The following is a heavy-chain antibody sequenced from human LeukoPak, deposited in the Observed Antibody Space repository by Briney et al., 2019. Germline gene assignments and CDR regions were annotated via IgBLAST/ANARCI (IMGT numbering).Heavy chain of an antibody. Sequence: KTSETLSLTCTVSGGSIRSSYYYWSWIRQPPGKGLEWIGYIYYSGSTNYNPSLKSRVTISVDTSKNQFSLKLSSVTAADTAVYYCARAPALFRPIFGSKTYYYYGMDVWGQGTTVTVSS. CDR1: GGSIRSSYYY. CDR3: ARAPALFRPIFGSKTYYYYGMDV. V-gene: IGHV4-61*01. D-gene: IGHD3-3*01. CDR2: IYYSGST. J-gene: IGHJ6*02.